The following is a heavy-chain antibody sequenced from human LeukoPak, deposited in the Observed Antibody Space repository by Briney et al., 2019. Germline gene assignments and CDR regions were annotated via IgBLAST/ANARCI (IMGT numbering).Heavy chain of an antibody. CDR3: ARVMAPSCGGSCYSAYYYYYMDV. CDR1: GFTFSSYW. J-gene: IGHJ6*03. D-gene: IGHD2-15*01. Sequence: GGSLRLSCAASGFTFSSYWMSWVRQAPGKGLEWVANIKQDGSEKYYVDSVKGRFTISRDNAKNSLYLQMNSLRAEDTAVYYCARVMAPSCGGSCYSAYYYYYMDVWGKGTTVTVSS. V-gene: IGHV3-7*01. CDR2: IKQDGSEK.